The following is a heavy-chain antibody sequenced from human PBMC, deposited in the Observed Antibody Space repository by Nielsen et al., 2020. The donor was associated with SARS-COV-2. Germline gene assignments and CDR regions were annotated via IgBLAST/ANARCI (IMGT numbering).Heavy chain of an antibody. CDR2: IIPIFGTA. Sequence: SVKVSCKASGGTFSTDAFTWVRQAPGQGLEWMGGIIPIFGTANYAQKFQGRVTITADESTSTAYMELSSLRSEDTAVYYCATGPGQLVLGWFDPWGQGTLVTVSS. D-gene: IGHD6-13*01. CDR3: ATGPGQLVLGWFDP. V-gene: IGHV1-69*13. CDR1: GGTFSTDA. J-gene: IGHJ5*02.